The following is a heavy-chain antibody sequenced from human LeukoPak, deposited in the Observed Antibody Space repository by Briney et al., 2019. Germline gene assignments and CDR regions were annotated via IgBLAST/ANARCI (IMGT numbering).Heavy chain of an antibody. CDR2: IYYSGST. V-gene: IGHV4-59*12. CDR1: GGSISSYY. CDR3: ARVWVYYDSSGPDY. Sequence: SETLSLTCTVSGGSISSYYWSWIRQPPGKGLEWIGYIYYSGSTNYNPSLKSRVTISVDTSKNQFSLKLSSVTAADTAVYYCARVWVYYDSSGPDYWGQGTLVTVSS. D-gene: IGHD3-22*01. J-gene: IGHJ4*02.